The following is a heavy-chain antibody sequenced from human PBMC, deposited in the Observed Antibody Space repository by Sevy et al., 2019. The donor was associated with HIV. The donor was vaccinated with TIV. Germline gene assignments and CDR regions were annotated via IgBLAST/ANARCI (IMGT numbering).Heavy chain of an antibody. CDR1: GFDVNTGF. J-gene: IGHJ4*02. CDR3: VRSLGGPLNQ. CDR2: IYKSGNT. D-gene: IGHD3-16*01. Sequence: GGSLRLSCAVSGFDVNTGFMSWVSQAPGKGLEWVSVIYKSGNTYYVDSVMGRFTMSRDSGRNTLYLQMTHLRVEDTAMYYCVRSLGGPLNQWGQGTRVTVSS. V-gene: IGHV3-53*01.